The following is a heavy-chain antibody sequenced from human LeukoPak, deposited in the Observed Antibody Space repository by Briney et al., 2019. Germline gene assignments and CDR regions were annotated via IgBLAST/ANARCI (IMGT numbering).Heavy chain of an antibody. J-gene: IGHJ6*03. CDR2: IYYSGST. Sequence: PSETLSLTCTVSGGSISSYYWSWIRQPPGKGLEWIGYIYYSGSTNYNPSLKSRVTISVDTSKNQFSLKLSSVTAADTAVYYCAREPRAVGYMDVWGKGTTVTVSS. CDR3: AREPRAVGYMDV. CDR1: GGSISSYY. V-gene: IGHV4-59*12. D-gene: IGHD6-19*01.